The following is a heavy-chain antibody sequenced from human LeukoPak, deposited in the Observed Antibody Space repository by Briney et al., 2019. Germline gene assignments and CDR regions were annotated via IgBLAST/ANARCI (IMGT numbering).Heavy chain of an antibody. CDR3: ASPYYYDSLGAFDI. CDR2: ISSSGSTI. D-gene: IGHD3-22*01. CDR1: GFTFSDNY. V-gene: IGHV3-11*01. Sequence: GGSLRLSCAASGFTFSDNYMSWIRQAPGKGLEWVSYISSSGSTIYYADSVKGRFTISRDNAKNSLYLQTNSLRAEDTAVYYCASPYYYDSLGAFDIWGQGTMVTVSS. J-gene: IGHJ3*02.